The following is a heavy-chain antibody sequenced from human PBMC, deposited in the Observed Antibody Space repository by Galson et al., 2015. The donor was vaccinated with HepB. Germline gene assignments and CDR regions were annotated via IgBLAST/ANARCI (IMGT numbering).Heavy chain of an antibody. J-gene: IGHJ4*02. CDR2: IIPISGTS. Sequence: WVRQAPGQGLEWMGGIIPISGTSNYAQKFQGRVTITADESTSTGYMELSSLTSEDTAVYHCARAKLYSSAWYRYFDYWGQGTLVTVSS. CDR3: ARAKLYSSAWYRYFDY. D-gene: IGHD6-19*01. V-gene: IGHV1-69*01.